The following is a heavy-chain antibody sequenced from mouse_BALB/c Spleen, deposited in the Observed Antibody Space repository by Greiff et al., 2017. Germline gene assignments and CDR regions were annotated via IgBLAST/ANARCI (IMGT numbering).Heavy chain of an antibody. Sequence: EVKLLESGGGLVQPGGSLKLSCAASGFDFSRYWMSWVRQAPGKGLEWIGEINPDSSTINYTPSLKDKFIISRDNAKNTLYLQMSKVRSEDTALYYCARPPAYYYAMDYWGQGTSVTVSS. J-gene: IGHJ4*01. CDR2: INPDSSTI. V-gene: IGHV4-1*02. CDR3: ARPPAYYYAMDY. CDR1: GFDFSRYW.